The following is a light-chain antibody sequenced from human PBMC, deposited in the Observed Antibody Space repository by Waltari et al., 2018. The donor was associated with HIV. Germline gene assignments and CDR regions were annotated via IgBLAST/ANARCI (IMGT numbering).Light chain of an antibody. J-gene: IGKJ5*01. CDR2: DAS. Sequence: EIVLTQSPATLSLSPGERANLSCRASQSVNPYLAWYQQKPGQAPRLLIYDASNRATGIPARFSGSGSGTDFTLTISSLEPEDFAVYYCQQRSNWPPEITFGQGTRLEIK. CDR3: QQRSNWPPEIT. V-gene: IGKV3-11*01. CDR1: QSVNPY.